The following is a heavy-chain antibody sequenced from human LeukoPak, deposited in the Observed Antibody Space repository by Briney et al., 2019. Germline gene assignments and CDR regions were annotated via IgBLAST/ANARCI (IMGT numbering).Heavy chain of an antibody. Sequence: TSVKVSCKASGFTFTSSAVQWVRQARGQRLEWIGWIVVGSGNTNYAQKFQERVTITRDMSTSTAYMELSSLRAEDTAVYYCAREGFRGVILDYWGQGTLVTVSS. D-gene: IGHD3-10*01. CDR2: IVVGSGNT. CDR1: GFTFTSSA. V-gene: IGHV1-58*01. J-gene: IGHJ4*02. CDR3: AREGFRGVILDY.